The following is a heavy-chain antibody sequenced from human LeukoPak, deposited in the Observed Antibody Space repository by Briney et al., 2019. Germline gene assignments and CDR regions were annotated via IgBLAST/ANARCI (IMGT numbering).Heavy chain of an antibody. CDR3: ARSPGFYYDSSGYSNGDY. J-gene: IGHJ4*02. V-gene: IGHV1-18*01. CDR1: GYTFTSYG. D-gene: IGHD3-22*01. CDR2: ISAYNGNT. Sequence: ASVKVSCKASGYTFTSYGISWVRQAPGQGLEWMGWISAYNGNTNYAQKLQGRVTMTTDTSTSTAYMELRSLRSDDTAVYHCARSPGFYYDSSGYSNGDYWGQGTLVTVSS.